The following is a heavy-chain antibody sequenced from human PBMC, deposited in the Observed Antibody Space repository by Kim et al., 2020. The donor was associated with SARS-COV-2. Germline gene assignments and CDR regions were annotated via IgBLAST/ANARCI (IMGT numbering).Heavy chain of an antibody. CDR1: GFTFTTYW. V-gene: IGHV3-7*03. Sequence: PGGSLRLSCAASGFTFTTYWMSWVRQAPGKGLEWVANIKQDESEKNYVDSVKGRFTISRDNTKNSLYLQMNSLRPEDTAVYYCARDGSGSYYHYWGQGILVTVSS. CDR2: IKQDESEK. CDR3: ARDGSGSYYHY. D-gene: IGHD3-10*01. J-gene: IGHJ4*02.